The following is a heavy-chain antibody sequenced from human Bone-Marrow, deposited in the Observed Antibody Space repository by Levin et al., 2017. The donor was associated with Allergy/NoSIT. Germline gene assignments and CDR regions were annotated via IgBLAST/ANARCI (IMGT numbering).Heavy chain of an antibody. CDR3: ARIYDSTGYYSGVGAFDI. CDR2: IKYDGSEK. V-gene: IGHV3-7*01. J-gene: IGHJ3*02. D-gene: IGHD3-9*01. Sequence: PGGSLRLSCAASVFTFDAYWMTWVRQAPGKGLEWVAKIKYDGSEKKYVDSVKGRFTIARDNAKSLLFLEMSSLRAEDTAVYYCARIYDSTGYYSGVGAFDIWGRGTLVTVSS. CDR1: VFTFDAYW.